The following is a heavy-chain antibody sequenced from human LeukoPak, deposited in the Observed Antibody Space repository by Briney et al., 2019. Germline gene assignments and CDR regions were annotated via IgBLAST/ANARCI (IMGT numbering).Heavy chain of an antibody. CDR1: GGSMNGYY. CDR3: ARHYYDFWSGYYIWFDP. CDR2: IYYSGST. D-gene: IGHD3-3*01. Sequence: SETLSLTCTVSGGSMNGYYWSWIRQPAGKGLEWIGSIYYSGSTYYNPSLKSRDTISVDTSKNQFSLKLSSVTAADTAVYYCARHYYDFWSGYYIWFDPWGQGTLVTVSS. V-gene: IGHV4-59*05. J-gene: IGHJ5*02.